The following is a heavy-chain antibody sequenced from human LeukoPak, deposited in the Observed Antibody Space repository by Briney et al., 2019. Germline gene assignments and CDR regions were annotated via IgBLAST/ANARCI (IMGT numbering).Heavy chain of an antibody. D-gene: IGHD6-13*01. CDR1: GYSFNTCG. J-gene: IGHJ4*02. CDR3: TRVPGYSSTWHSDC. CDR2: ISPDNDNT. Sequence: ASLKVSCKASGYSFNTCGISWVRQAPGQGLEWMGRISPDNDNTDYAEKFQGRVTMTTDTSTRTAYLELRSLRSDDTAVYYCTRVPGYSSTWHSDCWGQGTLVTVSS. V-gene: IGHV1-18*01.